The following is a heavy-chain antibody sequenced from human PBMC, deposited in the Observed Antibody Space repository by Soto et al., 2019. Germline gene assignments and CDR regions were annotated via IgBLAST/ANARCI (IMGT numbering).Heavy chain of an antibody. V-gene: IGHV1-18*01. J-gene: IGHJ4*02. CDR2: ISGYNSKT. CDR1: GYTLTSYG. D-gene: IGHD3-22*01. CDR3: TSYAGFDSRSYLFDN. Sequence: ASVKVSCKASGYTLTSYGFSWVRQAPGQGLEWMGWISGYNSKTKYAQKFQGRVSMTTDTSSSTAYMEVRSLTFDDTAVYYCTSYAGFDSRSYLFDNWGKGTLVTVSS.